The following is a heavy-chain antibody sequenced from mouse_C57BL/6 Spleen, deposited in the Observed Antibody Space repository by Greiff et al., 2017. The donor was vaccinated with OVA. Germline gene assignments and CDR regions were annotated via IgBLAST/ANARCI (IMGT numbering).Heavy chain of an antibody. J-gene: IGHJ4*01. CDR3: ARGRDDYDGYAMDY. D-gene: IGHD2-4*01. CDR1: GYTFTSYG. CDR2: IYPRSGNT. V-gene: IGHV1-81*01. Sequence: VMLVESGAELARPGASVKLSCKASGYTFTSYGISWVKQRTGQGLEWIGEIYPRSGNTYYNEKFKGKATLTADKSSSTAYMELRSLTSEDSAVYFCARGRDDYDGYAMDYWGQGTSVTVSS.